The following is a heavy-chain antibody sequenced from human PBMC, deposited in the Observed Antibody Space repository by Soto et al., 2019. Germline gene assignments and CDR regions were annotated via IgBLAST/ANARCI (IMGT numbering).Heavy chain of an antibody. Sequence: QVQLQESGPGLVKPSETLSLTCTVSGGSVSSGSNYWSWIQQPPGKGLEWIGYIYYSGSTNYNPPRKSRVTISVDTSKNQFSLKLSSVTAADTAVYYCARLNPRRYFDYWGQGTLVTVSS. J-gene: IGHJ4*02. V-gene: IGHV4-61*01. CDR2: IYYSGST. CDR1: GGSVSSGSNY. CDR3: ARLNPRRYFDY.